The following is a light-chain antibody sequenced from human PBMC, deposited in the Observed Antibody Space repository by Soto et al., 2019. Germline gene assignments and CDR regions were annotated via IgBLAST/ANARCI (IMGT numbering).Light chain of an antibody. CDR2: EVS. J-gene: IGLJ1*01. CDR1: SSEVGGYNY. CDR3: SSYTSSSTYV. Sequence: QSALTHPASVSGSPGQSITISCTGTSSEVGGYNYVSWYQQHPGKAPKLMIYEVSNRPSGVSNRFSGSKSGNTASLTISGLQAEDEADYYCSSYTSSSTYVFGTGTKVTVL. V-gene: IGLV2-14*01.